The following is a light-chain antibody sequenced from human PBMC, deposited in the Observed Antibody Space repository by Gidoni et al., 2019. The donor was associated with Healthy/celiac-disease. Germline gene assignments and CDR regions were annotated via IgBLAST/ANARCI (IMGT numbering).Light chain of an antibody. CDR3: QSYDSSNLKV. J-gene: IGLJ3*02. V-gene: IGLV6-57*03. CDR1: RGSIASNY. CDR2: EDN. Sequence: SVSESPGKTVTISCTRSRGSIASNYVQWYQQRPGSAPTTVIYEDNQRPSGVPDRFSGSIDSYSNSASLTISGLKTEDEADYYCQSYDSSNLKVFGGGTKLTVL.